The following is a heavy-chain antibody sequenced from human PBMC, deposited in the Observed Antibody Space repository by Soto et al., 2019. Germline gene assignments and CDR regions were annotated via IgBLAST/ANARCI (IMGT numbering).Heavy chain of an antibody. D-gene: IGHD2-8*02. V-gene: IGHV4-34*01. J-gene: IGHJ4*02. CDR2: INHSGIT. CDR3: AREKITGLFDY. CDR1: GGSFSGYS. Sequence: QVQLQQWGAGLLKPSETLSLTCAVYGGSFSGYSWTWIRQPPGTGLEWIGEINHSGITNYNPSLKTRVTLSVDTSLSPFSLKLSSVTAADTTVYYCAREKITGLFDYWGQGPLVTVSS.